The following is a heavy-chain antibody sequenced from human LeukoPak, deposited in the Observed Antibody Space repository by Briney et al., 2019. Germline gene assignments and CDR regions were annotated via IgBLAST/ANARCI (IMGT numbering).Heavy chain of an antibody. CDR3: ASDKSNWWFDP. J-gene: IGHJ5*02. CDR1: GFTVSSNY. CDR2: IYSGGST. V-gene: IGHV3-66*01. Sequence: GGSLRLSCAASGFTVSSNYMSWVRQAPGKGLEWVSVIYSGGSTYYADSVKGRFTISRDNSKNTLYLQMTSLRAEDTAVYYCASDKSNWWFDPWGQGTLVTVSS. D-gene: IGHD1-20*01.